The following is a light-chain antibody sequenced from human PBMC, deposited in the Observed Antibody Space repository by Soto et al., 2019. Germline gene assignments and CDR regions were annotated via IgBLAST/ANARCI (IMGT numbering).Light chain of an antibody. Sequence: QSALTQPASVSGSPGQSITISCTGTSTDVGYYNYVSWYQHHPGKVPKLMIYDVIHRPSGVSDRFSGSKSGNTASLTISGLQTEDEADYYCASYTSITTLVFGGGTQLTVL. J-gene: IGLJ2*01. CDR2: DVI. V-gene: IGLV2-14*03. CDR3: ASYTSITTLV. CDR1: STDVGYYNY.